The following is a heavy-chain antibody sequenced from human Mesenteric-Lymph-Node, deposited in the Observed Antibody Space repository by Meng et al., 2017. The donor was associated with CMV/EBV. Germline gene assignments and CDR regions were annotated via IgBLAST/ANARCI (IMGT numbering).Heavy chain of an antibody. Sequence: GESLKISCAASGFTFNSYAMNWVRQAPGKGLEWVSSISRSSYIFYADSVKGRFTISRDNAKNSLYLQMNSLRGEDTAVYYCARSLATLVPYYYGMDVWGQGTTVTVSS. CDR2: ISRSSYI. J-gene: IGHJ6*02. V-gene: IGHV3-21*01. CDR1: GFTFNSYA. D-gene: IGHD6-13*01. CDR3: ARSLATLVPYYYGMDV.